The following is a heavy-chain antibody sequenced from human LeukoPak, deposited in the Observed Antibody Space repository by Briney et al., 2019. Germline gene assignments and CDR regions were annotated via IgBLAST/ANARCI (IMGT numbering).Heavy chain of an antibody. CDR2: INPNIGGT. V-gene: IGHV1-2*02. D-gene: IGHD3-22*01. Sequence: ASVKVSCKASGYTFTSSYMHWVRQAPGQGLEWMGWINPNIGGTNYAQKFQGRVTMTRDTSISTAYMELSRLRSDDTAVYYCARAGIWDYSDSSGYHNAAFDIWGQGTMVTVSS. CDR1: GYTFTSSY. CDR3: ARAGIWDYSDSSGYHNAAFDI. J-gene: IGHJ3*02.